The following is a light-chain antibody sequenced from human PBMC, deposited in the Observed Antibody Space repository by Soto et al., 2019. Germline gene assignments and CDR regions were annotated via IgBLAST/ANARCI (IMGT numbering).Light chain of an antibody. CDR1: QSVSNRY. Sequence: EIVLTQSPGTLSLSPGDTAALSCRASQSVSNRYLAWYQQKSGQAPRLLIYATSSRATDIPDRFIGYGSGTDFTLTISGLEHEDFEVYYCQQYGSSLSTLGQGTKVDIK. CDR2: ATS. J-gene: IGKJ1*01. CDR3: QQYGSSLST. V-gene: IGKV3-20*01.